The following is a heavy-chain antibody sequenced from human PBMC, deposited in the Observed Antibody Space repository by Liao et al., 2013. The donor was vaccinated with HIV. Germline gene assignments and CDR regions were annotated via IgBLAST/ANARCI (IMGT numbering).Heavy chain of an antibody. CDR2: INHSGTT. J-gene: IGHJ4*02. CDR1: VASLSAYT. V-gene: IGHV4-34*01. D-gene: IGHD6-13*01. Sequence: QVQLQQWGAGLVKPSETLSLTCGVGVASLSAYTWNWIRQSPGKGLEWIGDINHSGTTIYNPSLKSPVSISVDTSKNHFSLRLDFMTAADTAVYYCAVGDSWYNGWVYWGQGSLVTGLL. CDR3: AVGDSWYNGWVY.